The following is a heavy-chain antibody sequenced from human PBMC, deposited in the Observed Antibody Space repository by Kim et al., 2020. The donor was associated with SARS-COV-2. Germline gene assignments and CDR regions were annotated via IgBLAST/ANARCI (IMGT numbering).Heavy chain of an antibody. J-gene: IGHJ5*02. V-gene: IGHV3-9*01. Sequence: GGSLRLSCAASGFTFDDYAMHWVRQAPGKGLEWVSGISWNSGSIGYADSVKGRFTISRDNAKNSLYLQMNSLRAEDTALYYCAKERSSPAMLGNWFDPWG. CDR3: AKERSSPAMLGNWFDP. D-gene: IGHD3-10*02. CDR1: GFTFDDYA. CDR2: ISWNSGSI.